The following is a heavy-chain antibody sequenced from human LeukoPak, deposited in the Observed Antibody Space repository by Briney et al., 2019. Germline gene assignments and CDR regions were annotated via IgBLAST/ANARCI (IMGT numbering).Heavy chain of an antibody. V-gene: IGHV3-23*01. CDR1: GFTFSSYA. CDR3: AKDRDYGDYSDY. CDR2: ISGSGGST. D-gene: IGHD4-17*01. J-gene: IGHJ4*02. Sequence: GGSLRLSCAASGFTFSSYAMSWVRQAPGKGLEWVSAISGSGGSTYYADSVKGRFTISRDNSKNTLYLQINSLRAEDTAVYYCAKDRDYGDYSDYWGQGTLVTVSS.